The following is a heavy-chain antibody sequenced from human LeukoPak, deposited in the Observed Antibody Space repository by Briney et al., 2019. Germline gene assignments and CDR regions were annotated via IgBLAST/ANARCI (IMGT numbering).Heavy chain of an antibody. D-gene: IGHD4-17*01. V-gene: IGHV3-43*02. CDR1: GFSFDDYA. J-gene: IGHJ4*02. Sequence: GGSLRLSCSAFGFSFDDYAMHWVRQAPGKGLEWVSLISGDGGSTYYADSVKGRFTISRDNSKNSLYLQMNSLRTEDTALYYCARIPYGEGDYWGQGTLVTVSS. CDR3: ARIPYGEGDY. CDR2: ISGDGGST.